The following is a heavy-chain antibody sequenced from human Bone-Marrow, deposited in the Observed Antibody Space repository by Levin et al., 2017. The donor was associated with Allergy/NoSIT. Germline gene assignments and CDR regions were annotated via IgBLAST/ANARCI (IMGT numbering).Heavy chain of an antibody. J-gene: IGHJ6*03. CDR2: IKQVGSEK. CDR1: GFTFSSYW. Sequence: GGSLRLSCAASGFTFSSYWMSWVRQAPGKGLEWVANIKQVGSEKYYVDSVKGRFTISRDNAKNSLYLQMNSLRAEDPAVYYCARNYYYYYMDVWGKGTTVTVSS. CDR3: ARNYYYYYMDV. V-gene: IGHV3-7*03.